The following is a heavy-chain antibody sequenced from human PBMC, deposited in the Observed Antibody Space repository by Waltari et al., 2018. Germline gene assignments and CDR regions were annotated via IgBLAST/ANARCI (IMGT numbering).Heavy chain of an antibody. D-gene: IGHD4-17*01. V-gene: IGHV4-38-2*02. CDR1: GYSISSGYY. CDR3: ARGGDYITRFDP. Sequence: QVQLQESGPGLVKPSETLSLTCSVSGYSISSGYYWGWIRQPPGKGLEWIGSIYNSGSTYYNQYLKSGVTISVDTSKNQFSLKLSCVTAADTAGYYCARGGDYITRFDPWGQGTLVTVSS. J-gene: IGHJ5*02. CDR2: IYNSGST.